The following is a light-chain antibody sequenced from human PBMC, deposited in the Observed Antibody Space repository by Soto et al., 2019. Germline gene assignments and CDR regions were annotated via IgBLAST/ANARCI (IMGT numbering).Light chain of an antibody. CDR1: QSVNSD. J-gene: IGKJ2*01. CDR3: QQYSQWPLYT. V-gene: IGKV3-15*01. CDR2: DAS. Sequence: EIVMTQSPATLPASPGERVILSCRASQSVNSDLARYQQKPGQAPRPLIYDASTRAAGVPARFSGSGSGTEFTLTISSLQSEDFALYYCQQYSQWPLYTFGQGTKLDI.